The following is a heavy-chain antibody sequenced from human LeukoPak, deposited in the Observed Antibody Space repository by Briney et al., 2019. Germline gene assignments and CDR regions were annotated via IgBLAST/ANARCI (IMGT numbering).Heavy chain of an antibody. D-gene: IGHD5-12*01. CDR2: TYYRSKWHN. J-gene: IGHJ4*02. CDR1: GDSVSSNSSA. CDR3: AREYSDSGLAFDY. V-gene: IGHV6-1*01. Sequence: SQTLSLTCAISGDSVSSNSSAWNWIRQSPSRGLEWLGRTYYRSKWHNDYAGSVKSRITINPDTSKNQFSLQVNSVTPEDTAVYYCAREYSDSGLAFDYWGQGTLVTVSS.